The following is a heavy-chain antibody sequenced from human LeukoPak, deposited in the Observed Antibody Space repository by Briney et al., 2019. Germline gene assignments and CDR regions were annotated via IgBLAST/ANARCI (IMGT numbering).Heavy chain of an antibody. CDR1: GGSISSSSYY. CDR3: AVYHLRARGQGY. CDR2: IYYSGST. Sequence: PSETLSLTCTVSGGSISSSSYYWGWIRQPPGKGLEWIGSIYYSGSTYYNPSLKSRVTISVDTSKNQFSLKLSSVTAADTAVYYCAVYHLRARGQGYWGQGTLVTVSS. V-gene: IGHV4-39*07. D-gene: IGHD3-10*01. J-gene: IGHJ4*02.